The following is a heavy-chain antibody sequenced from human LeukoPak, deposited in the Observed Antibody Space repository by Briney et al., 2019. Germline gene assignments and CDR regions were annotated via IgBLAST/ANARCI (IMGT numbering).Heavy chain of an antibody. CDR2: IYHSGST. CDR1: GYSISSGYY. J-gene: IGHJ4*02. Sequence: SETLSLTCAVSGYSISSGYYWGWIRQPPGKGLEWLGSIYHSGSTYYNPSLKSRVTISVDTSKNQFSLKLSSVTAADTAVYYCARADTAMADFDYWGQGTLVTVSS. V-gene: IGHV4-38-2*01. D-gene: IGHD5-18*01. CDR3: ARADTAMADFDY.